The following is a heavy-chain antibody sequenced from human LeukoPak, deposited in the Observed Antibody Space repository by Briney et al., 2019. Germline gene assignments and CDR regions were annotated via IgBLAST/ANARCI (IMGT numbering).Heavy chain of an antibody. Sequence: SETLSLTCTVSGGSISSSSYYWGWIRQPPGKGLEWIGSIYYSGSTYYNPSLKSRVTISVDTSKNQFSLKLSSVTAADTAVYYCASDTYYYDSSGYYSGYWGQGTLVTVSS. CDR2: IYYSGST. D-gene: IGHD3-22*01. CDR1: GGSISSSSYY. V-gene: IGHV4-39*01. J-gene: IGHJ4*02. CDR3: ASDTYYYDSSGYYSGY.